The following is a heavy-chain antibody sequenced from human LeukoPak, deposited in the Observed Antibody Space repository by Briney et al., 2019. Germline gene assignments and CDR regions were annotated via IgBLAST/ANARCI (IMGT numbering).Heavy chain of an antibody. CDR2: IIPIFGTA. D-gene: IGHD1-14*01. V-gene: IGHV1-69*01. Sequence: ASVKVSCKASGGTFSSYAISWVRQAPGQGLEWMGGIIPIFGTANYAQKFQGRVTITADESTSTAYMELSSLRSEDTAVYYCARVTTSFCGMDVWGQGTTVTVS. CDR1: GGTFSSYA. CDR3: ARVTTSFCGMDV. J-gene: IGHJ6*02.